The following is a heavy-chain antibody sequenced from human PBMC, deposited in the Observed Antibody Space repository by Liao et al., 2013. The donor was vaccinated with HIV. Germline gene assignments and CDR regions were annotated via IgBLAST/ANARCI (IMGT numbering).Heavy chain of an antibody. V-gene: IGHV4-4*07. CDR2: IYTSGST. J-gene: IGHJ1*01. CDR1: GGSISSYY. D-gene: IGHD3-22*01. Sequence: QLQLQESGPGLVKPSETLSLACTVTGGSISSYYWSWIRQPAGKGLEWIGRIYTSGSTNYNPSLKSRVTMSVDTSKNQFSLKLSSVTAADTAVYYCASNTGLYYDSSGYRFQHWGQGTLVHRLL. CDR3: ASNTGLYYDSSGYRFQH.